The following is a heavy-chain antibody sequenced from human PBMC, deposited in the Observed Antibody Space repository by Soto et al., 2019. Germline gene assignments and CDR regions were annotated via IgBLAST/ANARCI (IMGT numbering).Heavy chain of an antibody. V-gene: IGHV4-59*01. CDR2: IYYSGST. J-gene: IGHJ4*02. CDR1: GGSISSYY. D-gene: IGHD5-18*01. Sequence: PSETLSLTCTVSGGSISSYYWSWIRQPPGKGLEWIGYIYYSGSTNYNPSLKSRVTISVDTSKNQFSLKLSSVTAADTAVYYCAREGGYSYGYSDYWGQGTLVTVSS. CDR3: AREGGYSYGYSDY.